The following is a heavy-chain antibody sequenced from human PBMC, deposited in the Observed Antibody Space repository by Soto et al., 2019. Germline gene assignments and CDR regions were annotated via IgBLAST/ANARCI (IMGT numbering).Heavy chain of an antibody. Sequence: GGSLRLSCAASGFTFSSYWMHWVRQAPGKGLVWVSRINSDGSSTSYADSVKGRFTISRDNAKNTLYLQMNSLRAEDTAVYYCARPSVHYYYYMDVWGKGTTVTVSS. J-gene: IGHJ6*03. CDR2: INSDGSST. D-gene: IGHD3-10*01. V-gene: IGHV3-74*01. CDR3: ARPSVHYYYYMDV. CDR1: GFTFSSYW.